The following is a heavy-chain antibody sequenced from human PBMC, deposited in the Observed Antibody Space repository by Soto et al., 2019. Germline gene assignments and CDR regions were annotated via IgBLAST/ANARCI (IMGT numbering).Heavy chain of an antibody. V-gene: IGHV3-64*01. CDR1: GFTFSNYE. D-gene: IGHD6-13*01. CDR2: ISNNGAHT. Sequence: EAQLVESGGGLVQPGGSLRLYCAASGFTFSNYEMHWVRQATGKGLEYVSGISNNGAHTDYAKSVKGRFTIARDNSENTLYLQMGSLRAQDIALYYCARRGYGSRWPNGYIDVCGKGTTVTVSS. J-gene: IGHJ6*03. CDR3: ARRGYGSRWPNGYIDV.